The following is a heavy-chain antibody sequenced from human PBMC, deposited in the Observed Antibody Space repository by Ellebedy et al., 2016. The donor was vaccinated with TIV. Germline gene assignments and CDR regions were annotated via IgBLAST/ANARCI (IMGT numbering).Heavy chain of an antibody. J-gene: IGHJ4*02. V-gene: IGHV1-24*01. Sequence: ASVKVSCXVSGYTLTELPIHWVRQAPGKGLQWMGGFDREDDAKSQIIYAQEVQGRVTMTEDTSTDTAYMELSSLRSDDTAVYYCATGAVAAEFWGQGTLVTVSS. D-gene: IGHD6-19*01. CDR3: ATGAVAAEF. CDR2: FDREDDAKSQI. CDR1: GYTLTELP.